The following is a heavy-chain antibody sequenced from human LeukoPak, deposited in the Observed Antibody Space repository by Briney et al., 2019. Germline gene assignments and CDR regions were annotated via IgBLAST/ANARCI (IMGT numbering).Heavy chain of an antibody. V-gene: IGHV3-30*01. D-gene: IGHD3-9*01. Sequence: PGGSLRLSCAASGFTFSSYAMHWVRQAPGKGLEWVAVISYDGSNKYYADSVKGRFTISRDNSKNTLYLQMNSLRAEDTAVYYCANLNYDILTGYHQTDYWGQGTLVTVYS. CDR2: ISYDGSNK. CDR1: GFTFSSYA. CDR3: ANLNYDILTGYHQTDY. J-gene: IGHJ4*02.